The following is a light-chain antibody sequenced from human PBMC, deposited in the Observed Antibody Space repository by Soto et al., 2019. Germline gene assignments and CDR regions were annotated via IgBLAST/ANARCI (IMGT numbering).Light chain of an antibody. Sequence: EIVLMQSPGTLSLSPGERATLSCRASQSVSNNYVAWYQQKPGQAPRLLIAGASSRATGIPDRFSGSGSGTDFTLTISRLEPEDFATYYCQQYKSFPYTFGQGTKLEIK. J-gene: IGKJ2*01. V-gene: IGKV3-20*01. CDR2: GAS. CDR1: QSVSNNY. CDR3: QQYKSFPYT.